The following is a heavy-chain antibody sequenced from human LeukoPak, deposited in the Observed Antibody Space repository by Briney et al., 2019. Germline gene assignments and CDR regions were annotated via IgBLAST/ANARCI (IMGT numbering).Heavy chain of an antibody. D-gene: IGHD6-19*01. CDR3: ARAPTVAGTPLDYYGMDV. CDR2: TYYRSKLYN. Sequence: QTLSLTCXISGDSVSSNSAAWNWIRQSPSRGLEWLGRTYYRSKLYNDYAVSVKSRITINPDTSKNQFSLQLNSVTPEDTAVYYCARAPTVAGTPLDYYGMDVWGQGTTVTVSS. CDR1: GDSVSSNSAA. J-gene: IGHJ6*02. V-gene: IGHV6-1*01.